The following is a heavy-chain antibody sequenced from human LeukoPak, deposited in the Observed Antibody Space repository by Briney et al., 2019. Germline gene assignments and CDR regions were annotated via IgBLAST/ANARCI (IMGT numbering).Heavy chain of an antibody. CDR2: ISAYNGNT. J-gene: IGHJ4*02. V-gene: IGHV1-18*01. Sequence: ASVKVSCKASGYTFTSYGISWVRQAPGQGLEWMGWISAYNGNTNYAQKLQGRVTMTTDTSTSIAYMELRSLRSDDTAVYYCARDYDFWSGYYASFDYWGQGTLVTVSS. D-gene: IGHD3-3*01. CDR3: ARDYDFWSGYYASFDY. CDR1: GYTFTSYG.